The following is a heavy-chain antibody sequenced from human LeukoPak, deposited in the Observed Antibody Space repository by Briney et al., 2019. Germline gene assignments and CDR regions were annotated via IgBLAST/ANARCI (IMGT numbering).Heavy chain of an antibody. CDR3: ARGRVSSSSWHSTYYYYFYMDV. Sequence: SETLSLTCTVSGGSISSSSYYWGWIRQPPGKGLEWIGSIYYSGSTYYNPSLKSRVTISVDTSKNQFSLKLSSVTAADTAVYFCARGRVSSSSWHSTYYYYFYMDVWGKGTTVTVSS. J-gene: IGHJ6*03. CDR1: GGSISSSSYY. CDR2: IYYSGST. V-gene: IGHV4-39*07. D-gene: IGHD6-13*01.